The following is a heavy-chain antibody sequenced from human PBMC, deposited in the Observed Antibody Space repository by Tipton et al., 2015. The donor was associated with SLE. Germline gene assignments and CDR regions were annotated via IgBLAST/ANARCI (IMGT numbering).Heavy chain of an antibody. CDR2: IYYSGST. CDR1: GGSISSNNYY. J-gene: IGHJ6*03. V-gene: IGHV4-39*07. D-gene: IGHD3-22*01. CDR3: ARGRREDSSGYGGYYYYMDV. Sequence: TLSLTCTVSGGSISSNNYYWGWIRQPPGKGLEWIGNIYYSGSTYYNPSLKSRVTISVDTSKKQFSLKLSSVTAADTAVYYCARGRREDSSGYGGYYYYMDVWAKGPRSPSP.